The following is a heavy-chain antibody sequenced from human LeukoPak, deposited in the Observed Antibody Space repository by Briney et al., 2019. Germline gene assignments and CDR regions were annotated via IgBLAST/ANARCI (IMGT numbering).Heavy chain of an antibody. D-gene: IGHD2-21*01. CDR3: AREVGHCAGDNYFYFFDS. J-gene: IGHJ4*02. Sequence: GASVKVSCKASDYTLTNYNISWVRQAPGQGLEWMGWINTHKGHTNFLQKFQGRVTVTTDISTNTAYMELRRLRSDDTAVYFCAREVGHCAGDNYFYFFDSWGQGSLVIVSS. CDR2: INTHKGHT. V-gene: IGHV1-18*01. CDR1: DYTLTNYN.